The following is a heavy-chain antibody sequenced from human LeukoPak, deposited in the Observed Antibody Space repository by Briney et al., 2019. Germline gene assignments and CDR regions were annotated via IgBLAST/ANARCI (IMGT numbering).Heavy chain of an antibody. D-gene: IGHD3-10*01. V-gene: IGHV1-46*01. Sequence: ASVKVSCKASGYTFTSYYMHWVRQAPGQGLEWMGIINPRGGSTSYAQKFQGRVTMTRDTSTSTVYMELSSLRSEDTAVYYCARDLVAMVRGVGNWFDPWGQRTLVTVSS. CDR2: INPRGGST. CDR3: ARDLVAMVRGVGNWFDP. CDR1: GYTFTSYY. J-gene: IGHJ5*02.